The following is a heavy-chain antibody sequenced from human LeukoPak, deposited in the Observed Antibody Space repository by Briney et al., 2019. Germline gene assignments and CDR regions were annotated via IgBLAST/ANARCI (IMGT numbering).Heavy chain of an antibody. CDR2: INPNSGGT. D-gene: IGHD4-23*01. CDR3: AREDMTTVVVPYGMDV. CDR1: GYTFTGYY. J-gene: IGHJ6*02. Sequence: ASVKVSCKASGYTFTGYYMHWVRQAPGQGLEWMGWINPNSGGTNYAQKFQGWVTMTRDTSISTAYMELSRLRSDDTAVYYCAREDMTTVVVPYGMDVWGQGTTVTVSS. V-gene: IGHV1-2*04.